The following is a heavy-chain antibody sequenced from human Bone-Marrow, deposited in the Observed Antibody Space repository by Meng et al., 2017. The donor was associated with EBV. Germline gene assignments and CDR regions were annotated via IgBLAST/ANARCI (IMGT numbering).Heavy chain of an antibody. CDR2: INPNSGGT. D-gene: IGHD3-3*01. J-gene: IGHJ4*02. CDR3: ARDLTNDYFDY. Sequence: VQPVQSGGEGKKPGASVKVSCKASGYTFSGYYMHWVRQAPGQGLEWMGRINPNSGGTNYAQKFQGRVTMSRDTSISTAYMELSRLRSDDTALYYCARDLTNDYFDYWGQGTLVTVSS. V-gene: IGHV1-2*06. CDR1: GYTFSGYY.